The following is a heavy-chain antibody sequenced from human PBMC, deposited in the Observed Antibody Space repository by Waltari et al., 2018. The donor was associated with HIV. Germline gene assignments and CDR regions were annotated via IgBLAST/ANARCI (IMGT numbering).Heavy chain of an antibody. D-gene: IGHD3-10*01. CDR2: IWANDVNG. CDR3: VRGGGTWLQEAHYYKGLDV. Sequence: QVQLMQSGPEMRKPGASVKISCRATGYDLTSHGITWVRQAPGQGLEWVGGIWANDVNGDSEQRFKDGVRLTTDKSTTTAFLELRSLRIDDTATYYCVRGGGTWLQEAHYYKGLDVWGQGTTVIVSS. CDR1: GYDLTSHG. J-gene: IGHJ6*02. V-gene: IGHV1-18*01.